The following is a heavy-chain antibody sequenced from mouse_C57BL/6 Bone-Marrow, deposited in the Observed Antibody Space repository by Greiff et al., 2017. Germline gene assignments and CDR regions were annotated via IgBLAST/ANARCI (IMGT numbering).Heavy chain of an antibody. D-gene: IGHD1-1*01. CDR1: GYTFTSYW. V-gene: IGHV1-64*01. J-gene: IGHJ4*01. CDR3: ANYDGSDYYAMDY. CDR2: IHPNSGST. Sequence: QVQLQQPGAELVKPGASVKLSCKASGYTFTSYWMHWVKQRPGQGLEWIGMIHPNSGSTNYNEKFKSKATLTVDKSSSTAYMQLSSLTSEDSAVYYCANYDGSDYYAMDYWGQGTSVTVSS.